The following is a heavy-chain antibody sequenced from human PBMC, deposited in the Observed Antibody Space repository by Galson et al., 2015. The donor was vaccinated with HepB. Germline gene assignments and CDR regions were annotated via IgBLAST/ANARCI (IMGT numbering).Heavy chain of an antibody. CDR1: GFTFSSYW. CDR2: IKQDGSEK. CDR3: AREVTLIRHDAFDI. D-gene: IGHD2-21*02. V-gene: IGHV3-7*01. J-gene: IGHJ3*02. Sequence: SLRLSCAASGFTFSSYWMSWVRQAPGKGLEWVANIKQDGSEKYYADSVKGRFTISRDNAKNTLYLQMNSLRAEDTAVYYCAREVTLIRHDAFDIWGQGTMVTVSS.